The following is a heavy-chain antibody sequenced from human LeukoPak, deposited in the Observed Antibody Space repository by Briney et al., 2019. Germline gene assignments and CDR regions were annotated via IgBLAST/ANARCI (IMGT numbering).Heavy chain of an antibody. J-gene: IGHJ2*01. D-gene: IGHD5-18*01. V-gene: IGHV4-4*07. CDR2: IYTSGST. Sequence: PSETLSLTCTVSGGSISSYYWSWIRQPAGKGLEWIGRIYTSGSTNYNPSLKSRVTMSVDTSKNQFSLKLSSVTAADTAVYYCARDPGYSSPWYFDLWSRGTLVTVSS. CDR1: GGSISSYY. CDR3: ARDPGYSSPWYFDL.